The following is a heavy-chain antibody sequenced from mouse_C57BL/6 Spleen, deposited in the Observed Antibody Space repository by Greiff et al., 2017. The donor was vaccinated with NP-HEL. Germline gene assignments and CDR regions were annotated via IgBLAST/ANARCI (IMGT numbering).Heavy chain of an antibody. CDR2: IYPGDGDT. D-gene: IGHD1-1*01. Sequence: QVQLKESGPELVKPGASVKISCKASGYAFSSSWMNWVKQRPGKGLEWIGRIYPGDGDTNYNGKFKGKATLTADKSSSTAYMQLSSLTSEDSAVYFCARPLHYYGSREGYFDVWGTGTTVTVSS. J-gene: IGHJ1*03. CDR3: ARPLHYYGSREGYFDV. CDR1: GYAFSSSW. V-gene: IGHV1-82*01.